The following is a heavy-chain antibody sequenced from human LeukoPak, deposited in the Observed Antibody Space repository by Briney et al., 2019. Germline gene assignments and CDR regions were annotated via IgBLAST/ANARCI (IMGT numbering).Heavy chain of an antibody. CDR3: ARFNYDSKYYDY. J-gene: IGHJ4*02. CDR1: GFTFSSYW. CDR2: INSDGSST. D-gene: IGHD3-16*01. V-gene: IGHV3-74*01. Sequence: GESLKISCAASGFTFSSYWMHWVRQSPGKGLVWVSRINSDGSSTNYADSVKGRFTISRDNAKNTLSLQMNSLRGEDTGVYYCARFNYDSKYYDYWGQGTLVTVSS.